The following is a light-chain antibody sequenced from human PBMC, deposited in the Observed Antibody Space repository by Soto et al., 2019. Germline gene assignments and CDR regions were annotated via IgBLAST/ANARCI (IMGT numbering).Light chain of an antibody. CDR1: QSVLYSSNKKNY. J-gene: IGKJ4*01. CDR3: QQYYTTPLT. V-gene: IGKV4-1*01. Sequence: DIVMTQSPDSLAVSLGERATINCKSSQSVLYSSNKKNYLAWYQQKPGQPPKLLIYWASTRESVVPARFSGTESGTEFTSTISSLQADDVAIHYCQQYYTTPLTFSGGTKVEIK. CDR2: WAS.